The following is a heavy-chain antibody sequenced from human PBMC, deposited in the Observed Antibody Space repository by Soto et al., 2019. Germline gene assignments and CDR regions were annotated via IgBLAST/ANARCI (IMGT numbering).Heavy chain of an antibody. J-gene: IGHJ4*02. CDR3: AKSMVGSSGSQDY. Sequence: GFTFSNYGMSWVRQAPGKGLEWVSTISGGDGSTYYADSVKGRFTISRDNSKNMLWLQMNSLRAEDTAIYFCAKSMVGSSGSQDYWGQGTLVTVSS. V-gene: IGHV3-23*01. CDR1: GFTFSNYG. CDR2: ISGGDGST. D-gene: IGHD3-22*01.